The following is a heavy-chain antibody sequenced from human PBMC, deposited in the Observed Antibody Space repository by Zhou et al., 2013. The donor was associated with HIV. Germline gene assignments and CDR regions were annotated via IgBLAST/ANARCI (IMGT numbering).Heavy chain of an antibody. CDR3: ARVVFDRSDY. CDR1: GGTFSTYG. V-gene: IGHV1-18*01. CDR2: ISGYNGKT. Sequence: QVQLVQSGAQVKKPGSSVTVSCRPSGGTFSTYGVSWVRQAPGQGPEWMGWISGYNGKTKYPQKFQGRVTMTTDTSTSTAYMEVRSLRSDDTAVYYCARVVFDRSDYWGQGTLVTVSS. J-gene: IGHJ4*02. D-gene: IGHD3-9*01.